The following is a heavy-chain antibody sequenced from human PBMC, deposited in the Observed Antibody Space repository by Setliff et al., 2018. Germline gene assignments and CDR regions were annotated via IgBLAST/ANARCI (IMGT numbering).Heavy chain of an antibody. CDR2: IQNSGGI. CDR3: ARLSWNGLRYFGLDV. D-gene: IGHD3-3*01. CDR1: GGSFSSYY. V-gene: IGHV4-59*01. J-gene: IGHJ6*02. Sequence: SETLSLTCTVYGGSFSSYYWSWIRQAPGKGLESLGYIQNSGGINYNPSLKSRVTISVDTSTNQFSLKLTSVTAADTAVYYCARLSWNGLRYFGLDVWGQGTTVTVSS.